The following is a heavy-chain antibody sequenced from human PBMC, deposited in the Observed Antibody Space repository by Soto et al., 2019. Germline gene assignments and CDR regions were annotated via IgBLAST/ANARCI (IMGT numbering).Heavy chain of an antibody. CDR3: AKPDDYGDFFDY. J-gene: IGHJ4*02. CDR2: ISGSGGST. CDR1: GFTFSSYA. V-gene: IGHV3-23*01. Sequence: GGSLRLSCAASGFTFSSYAMSWVRQAPGKGLEWVTAISGSGGSTYYADSVKGRFTISRDNSKNTLYLQMNSLRAEDTAVYYCAKPDDYGDFFDYWGQGTLVTVSS. D-gene: IGHD4-17*01.